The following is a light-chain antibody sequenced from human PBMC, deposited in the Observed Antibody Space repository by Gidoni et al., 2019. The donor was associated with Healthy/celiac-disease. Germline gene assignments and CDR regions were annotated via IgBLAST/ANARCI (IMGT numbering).Light chain of an antibody. Sequence: EIVLTQSPGTLSLSPGERATLSCRASQIVTSSYLAWYQQKPGQAPRLLIYGASSRANGIPDRFSGSGSGTDFTLTITRLGPEDCAVYYCQQYGSSPITFGQGTRLEIK. CDR3: QQYGSSPIT. CDR2: GAS. CDR1: QIVTSSY. V-gene: IGKV3-20*01. J-gene: IGKJ5*01.